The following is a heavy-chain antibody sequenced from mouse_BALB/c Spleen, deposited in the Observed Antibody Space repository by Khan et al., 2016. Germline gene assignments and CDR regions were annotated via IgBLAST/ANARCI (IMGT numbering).Heavy chain of an antibody. CDR3: ARDYDGYYSLGY. V-gene: IGHV3-8*02. J-gene: IGHJ2*01. Sequence: EVQLVESGPSLMKPSQTLSLTCSVTGDSITSGYWNWIRKFPGNKLEFMGYIAYSGSAYYNPSLKSRITITRDTSKNQYYLQLNSVTTEDTATYYCARDYDGYYSLGYWGQGTTLTVSS. D-gene: IGHD2-3*01. CDR2: IAYSGSA. CDR1: GDSITSGY.